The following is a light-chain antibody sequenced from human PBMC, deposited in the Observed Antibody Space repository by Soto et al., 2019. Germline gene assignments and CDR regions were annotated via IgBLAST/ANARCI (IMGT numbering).Light chain of an antibody. Sequence: QTVVTQEPSFSVSPGRTVTLTCGLSSGSVSTSYYPSWYQQTPGQAPRTLIYSTNTRSSGVPDRFSGSILGNKAALTITGAQADDESDYYCVLYIGSGIGVFGGGTKVTVL. CDR2: STN. J-gene: IGLJ3*02. CDR1: SGSVSTSYY. V-gene: IGLV8-61*01. CDR3: VLYIGSGIGV.